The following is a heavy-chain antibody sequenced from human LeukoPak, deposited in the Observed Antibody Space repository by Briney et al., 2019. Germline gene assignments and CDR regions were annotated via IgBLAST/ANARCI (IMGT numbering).Heavy chain of an antibody. CDR1: GFTFISYA. V-gene: IGHV3-64*01. D-gene: IGHD4-23*01. J-gene: IGHJ3*02. CDR3: ARDSADDYGGTDI. Sequence: GGSLRLSCAASGFTFISYAMQWVRQAPGKGLEYVSAISSNGGSTYYANSVKGRFTISRDNSKTTLYLQMGSLRAEDMAVYYCARDSADDYGGTDIWGQGTMVTVSS. CDR2: ISSNGGST.